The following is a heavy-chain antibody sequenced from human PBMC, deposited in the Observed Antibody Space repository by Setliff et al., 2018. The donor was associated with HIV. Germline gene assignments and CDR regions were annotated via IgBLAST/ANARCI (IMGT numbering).Heavy chain of an antibody. CDR2: IYYSGST. Sequence: SETLSLTCTVSGGSISSHYWSWIRQPPGTGLEWIGSIYYSGSTNYNPSLKSRVTISVDTSKNQFSLKLSSVTAADTAVYYCARVYSGYEWGYYFDYWGQGTLVTVSS. CDR3: ARVYSGYEWGYYFDY. D-gene: IGHD5-12*01. J-gene: IGHJ4*02. CDR1: GGSISSHY. V-gene: IGHV4-59*11.